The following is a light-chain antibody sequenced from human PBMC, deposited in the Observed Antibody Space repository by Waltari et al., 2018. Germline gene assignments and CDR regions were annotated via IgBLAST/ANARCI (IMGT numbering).Light chain of an antibody. Sequence: DIVMTQSPDSLAVSLGERATLSWTSSQRVLYSSTNKNYLAWYQQKPGQPPKLLIYWASTRESWVPDRFSGSGSGTDFTLTVSSLQAEDVAVYYCQQYYTTPYTFGQGTKLEIK. CDR2: WAS. CDR1: QRVLYSSTNKNY. V-gene: IGKV4-1*01. CDR3: QQYYTTPYT. J-gene: IGKJ2*01.